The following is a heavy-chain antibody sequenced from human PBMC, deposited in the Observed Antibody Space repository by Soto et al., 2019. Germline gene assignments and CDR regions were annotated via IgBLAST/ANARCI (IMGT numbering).Heavy chain of an antibody. V-gene: IGHV5-51*01. CDR2: IYPGDSDT. J-gene: IGHJ4*02. D-gene: IGHD6-6*01. CDR3: ASSSRRETRSAFDS. CDR1: GYIFSNYW. Sequence: LKISCKGSGYIFSNYWIGWVRQMPGKGLECMGIIYPGDSDTKYSPSFQGQVTISADKSINTAYLQWRSINASVTAIYYSASSSRRETRSAFDSWGKGTLGTVSP.